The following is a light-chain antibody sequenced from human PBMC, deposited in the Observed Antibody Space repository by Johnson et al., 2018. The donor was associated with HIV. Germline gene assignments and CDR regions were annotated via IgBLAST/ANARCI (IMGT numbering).Light chain of an antibody. CDR1: NSNIGNNY. CDR2: ENN. Sequence: QSVLTQPPSVSAAPGQKVTISCSGSNSNIGNNYVSWYQQLPGTAHKLLIYENNKRPSGIPDRFSGSKSGTSATLGITGLQTGDEAYYYCGTWDSSLNALYVFGTGTKVTVL. CDR3: GTWDSSLNALYV. V-gene: IGLV1-51*02. J-gene: IGLJ1*01.